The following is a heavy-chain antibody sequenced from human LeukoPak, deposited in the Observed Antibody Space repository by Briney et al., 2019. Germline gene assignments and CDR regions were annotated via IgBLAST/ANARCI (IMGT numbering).Heavy chain of an antibody. CDR3: AKDTLRYCSSTSCYSPFDY. D-gene: IGHD2-2*02. V-gene: IGHV3-9*01. CDR2: ISWNSASI. J-gene: IGHJ4*02. CDR1: GSTFDDYS. Sequence: GRSPSLSCAPSGSTFDDYSMRWVRHAPGKGLEWVSGISWNSASIGHADSMKGRFNISRDNAKNSLYLQMNSLRAEDTALYYCAKDTLRYCSSTSCYSPFDYWGQGTLVTVSS.